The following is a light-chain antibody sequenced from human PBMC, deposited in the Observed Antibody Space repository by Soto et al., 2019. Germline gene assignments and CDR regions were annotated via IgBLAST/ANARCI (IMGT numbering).Light chain of an antibody. CDR1: PSVSSSY. J-gene: IGKJ5*01. CDR3: QQYGSSPFT. Sequence: IVLPQSPGTLSLSPGERATLSCRASPSVSSSYLAWYQQKPGQAPRLLIYGASSRATGIPDRFSGSGSGTDFTLTISRLEPEDFAVYYCQQYGSSPFTFGQGTRLEIK. CDR2: GAS. V-gene: IGKV3-20*01.